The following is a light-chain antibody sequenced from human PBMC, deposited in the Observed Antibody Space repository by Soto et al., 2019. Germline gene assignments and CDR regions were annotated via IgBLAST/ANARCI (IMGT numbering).Light chain of an antibody. CDR1: SSDVGGYNY. J-gene: IGLJ1*01. CDR2: DVS. Sequence: QSALTQPASVSGSPGQSITISCTGTSSDVGGYNYVSWYQQHPGKVPKLKIYDVSNRPSGVSNRFSGAKSGNTASLTISGLQAEDDADYYCSSYTSSSLVVFGTGTKVTVL. V-gene: IGLV2-14*01. CDR3: SSYTSSSLVV.